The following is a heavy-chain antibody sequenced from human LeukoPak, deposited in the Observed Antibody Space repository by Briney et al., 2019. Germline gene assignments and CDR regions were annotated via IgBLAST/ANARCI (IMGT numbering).Heavy chain of an antibody. D-gene: IGHD1-26*01. CDR2: IKQDGSEK. CDR1: GFTFSSYW. Sequence: PGGSLRLSCAASGFTFSSYWMSWVRQAPGKGLEWVANIKQDGSEKYYVDSVEGRFTISRDNAKNSLYLQMNSLRAEDTAVYYCARGRGIVGATNFDYWGQGTLVTVSS. J-gene: IGHJ4*02. CDR3: ARGRGIVGATNFDY. V-gene: IGHV3-7*01.